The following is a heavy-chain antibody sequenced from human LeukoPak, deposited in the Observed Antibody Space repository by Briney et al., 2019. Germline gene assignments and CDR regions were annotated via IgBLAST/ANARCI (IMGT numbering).Heavy chain of an antibody. CDR2: IKKDGREK. CDR1: GFTFSNYW. V-gene: IGHV3-7*01. J-gene: IGHJ4*02. D-gene: IGHD2-15*01. Sequence: QPGGSLRLSCAASGFTFSNYWTTWVRQAPGKGLEWVANIKKDGREKHYVDSVKGRFAISRDNARNSLFLQMNSLRAEDTAVYYCVRDVSDENDSASRMHLDSWGQGTLVSVSS. CDR3: VRDVSDENDSASRMHLDS.